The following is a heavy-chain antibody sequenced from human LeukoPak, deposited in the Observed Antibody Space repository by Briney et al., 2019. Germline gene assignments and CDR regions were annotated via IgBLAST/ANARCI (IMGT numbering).Heavy chain of an antibody. CDR2: IYYSGST. J-gene: IGHJ4*02. CDR3: ARGRGYSYGYYDY. Sequence: SETLSLTCTVSGGSISSYYWSWIRQPPGKGLEWIGYIYYSGSTNYNPSLKSRVTISVDTSKNQFSLKLSSVTAADTAVYYCARGRGYSYGYYDYWGQGTLVTVSS. D-gene: IGHD5-18*01. V-gene: IGHV4-59*01. CDR1: GGSISSYY.